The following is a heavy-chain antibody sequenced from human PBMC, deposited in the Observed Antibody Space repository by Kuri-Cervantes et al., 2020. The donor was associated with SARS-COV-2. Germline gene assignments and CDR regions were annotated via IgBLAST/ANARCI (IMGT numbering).Heavy chain of an antibody. J-gene: IGHJ4*02. D-gene: IGHD1-20*01. V-gene: IGHV4-4*02. CDR1: GGSISSSNW. CDR2: IYHSGST. Sequence: SETLSLTCAVSGGSISSSNWWRWVRQPPGKGLEWIGEIYHSGSTNYNPSLKSRVTISVDKSKNQFSLKLSSVTAADTAVYYCARNLLTGTPFFWPNFDYWGQGTLVTVSS. CDR3: ARNLLTGTPFFWPNFDY.